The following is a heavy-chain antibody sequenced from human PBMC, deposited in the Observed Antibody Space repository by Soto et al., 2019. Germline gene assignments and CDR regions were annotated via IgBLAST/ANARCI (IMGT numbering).Heavy chain of an antibody. D-gene: IGHD3-3*01. CDR3: AGGALTYYDFWSGYYKDFDY. Sequence: PGGSLRLSCAASGFTFSSYAMHWVRQAPGKGLEWVAVISYDGSNKYYADSVKGRFTISRDNSKNTLYLQMNSLRAEDTAVYYCAGGALTYYDFWSGYYKDFDYWGQGTLVTVSS. J-gene: IGHJ4*02. CDR1: GFTFSSYA. V-gene: IGHV3-30-3*01. CDR2: ISYDGSNK.